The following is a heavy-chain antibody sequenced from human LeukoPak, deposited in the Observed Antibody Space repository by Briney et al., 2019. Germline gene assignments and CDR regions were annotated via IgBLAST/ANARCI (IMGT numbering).Heavy chain of an antibody. Sequence: PGGSLRLSCAASGFTFSSYGMHWVRQAPGKGLEWVSAISVSGGSTYYADSVKGRFTISRDNSKNTLYLQMNSLRAEDTAVYYCARGVWDLTAFDIWGQGTMVTVSS. D-gene: IGHD3-16*01. CDR1: GFTFSSYG. V-gene: IGHV3-23*01. CDR2: ISVSGGST. J-gene: IGHJ3*02. CDR3: ARGVWDLTAFDI.